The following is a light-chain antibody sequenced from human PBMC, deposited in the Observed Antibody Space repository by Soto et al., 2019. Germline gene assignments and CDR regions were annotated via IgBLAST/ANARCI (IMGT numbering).Light chain of an antibody. J-gene: IGLJ2*01. CDR1: TSNIGSKT. CDR3: ATWDDSRPAV. CDR2: NNN. Sequence: QSVLTQPPSASGTPGQRVTISCSGSTSNIGSKTVSWYQQLPGSAPRVLIYNNNERPSGVPDRFSGSKSGNSASLAISGLQSEDEADYYCATWDDSRPAVFGGGTKLTVL. V-gene: IGLV1-44*01.